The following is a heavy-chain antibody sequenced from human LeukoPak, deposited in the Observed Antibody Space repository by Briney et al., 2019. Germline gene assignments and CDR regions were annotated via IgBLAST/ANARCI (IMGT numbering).Heavy chain of an antibody. J-gene: IGHJ6*03. CDR1: NYSLKRGYY. Sequence: SETLSLTCSVSNYSLKRGYYWGWIRQPPGKGLEWIGNIYHTGYSYSNPSLKSRVSLSVDTSKNQFSLRLSSVTAADTAVYYCARTEGFYYYYMDVWGKGTTVTVSS. CDR2: IYHTGYS. V-gene: IGHV4-38-2*02. CDR3: ARTEGFYYYYMDV.